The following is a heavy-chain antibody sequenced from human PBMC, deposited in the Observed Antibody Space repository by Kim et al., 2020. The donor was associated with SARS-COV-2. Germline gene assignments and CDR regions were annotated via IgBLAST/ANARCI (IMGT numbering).Heavy chain of an antibody. J-gene: IGHJ6*02. CDR3: ARAELLLWFGESLLDYYGMGV. V-gene: IGHV1-3*01. CDR1: GYTFTSYA. D-gene: IGHD3-10*01. Sequence: ASVKVSCKASGYTFTSYAMHWVRQAPGQRLEWMGWINAGNGNTKYSQKFQGRVTITRDTSASTAYMELSSLRSEDTAVYYCARAELLLWFGESLLDYYGMGVWGQGTTVTVSS. CDR2: INAGNGNT.